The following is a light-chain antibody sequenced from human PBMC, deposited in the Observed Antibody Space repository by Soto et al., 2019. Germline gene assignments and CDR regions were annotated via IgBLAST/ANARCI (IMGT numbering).Light chain of an antibody. V-gene: IGLV3-21*04. CDR1: NIGSKS. J-gene: IGLJ2*01. CDR2: YDS. CDR3: QVWDISSNHVV. Sequence: SYELTQPPSVSVAPGKTARINCGGNNIGSKSVHWYQQKAGQAPILAMYYDSDRPSGIPERFSGSNSGNTATLTISTVEAGDEADYYCQVWDISSNHVVFGGGTKVTVL.